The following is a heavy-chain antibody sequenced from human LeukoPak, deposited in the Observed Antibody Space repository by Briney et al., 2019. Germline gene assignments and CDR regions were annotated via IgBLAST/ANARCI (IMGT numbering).Heavy chain of an antibody. D-gene: IGHD3-3*01. CDR1: GFTFRNYG. V-gene: IGHV3-48*01. CDR3: ARTYDFGRGPPGDAFDN. Sequence: LSGGSLRLSCVASGFTFRNYGMNWVRQAPGKGPEWVSYIDARSGITYYADSVQGRFTISRDNAKESVFLQMNSLRADDTAVYYCARTYDFGRGPPGDAFDNWGPGTLVIVSS. CDR2: IDARSGIT. J-gene: IGHJ3*02.